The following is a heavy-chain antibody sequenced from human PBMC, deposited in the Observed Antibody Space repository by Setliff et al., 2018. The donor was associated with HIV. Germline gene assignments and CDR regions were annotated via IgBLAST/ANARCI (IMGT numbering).Heavy chain of an antibody. D-gene: IGHD4-17*01. CDR2: IYTSGST. J-gene: IGHJ3*02. CDR3: ARDSPVTSPDAFDI. Sequence: PSETLSLTCSVSGGSISSSSYYWGWIRQPPGEGLEWIGHIYTSGSTNYNPSLKSRVTISVDTSKNQCSLKLSSVTAADTAVYYCARDSPVTSPDAFDIWGQGTMVTVSS. V-gene: IGHV4-61*09. CDR1: GGSISSSSYY.